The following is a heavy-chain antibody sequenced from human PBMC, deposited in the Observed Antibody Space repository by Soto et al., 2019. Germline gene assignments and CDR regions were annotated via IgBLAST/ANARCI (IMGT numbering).Heavy chain of an antibody. J-gene: IGHJ4*02. D-gene: IGHD2-15*01. V-gene: IGHV4-39*02. CDR2: IYYSGNT. Sequence: QLQLQESGPGLVKPSETLSLTCTVSGGSISSSSYYWGWIRQPPGKGLEWIGSIYYSGNTYYTPSRKSRVTISVDTSKNQFSLKLSSVTAADTAAYYCAREGGRYCTGGSCQVDYWGQGTLVTVSS. CDR1: GGSISSSSYY. CDR3: AREGGRYCTGGSCQVDY.